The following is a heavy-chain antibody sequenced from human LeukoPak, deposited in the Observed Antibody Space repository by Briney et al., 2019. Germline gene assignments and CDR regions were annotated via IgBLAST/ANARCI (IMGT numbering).Heavy chain of an antibody. CDR1: GGPISSYY. CDR3: ARQYYYGSGSHNWFDP. V-gene: IGHV4-4*07. CDR2: IYTSGST. J-gene: IGHJ5*02. D-gene: IGHD3-10*01. Sequence: SETLSLTCTVSGGPISSYYWSWIRQPAGKGLEWIGRIYTSGSTNYNPSLKSRVTMSVDTSKNQFSLKLSSVTAADTAVYYCARQYYYGSGSHNWFDPWGQGTLVTVSS.